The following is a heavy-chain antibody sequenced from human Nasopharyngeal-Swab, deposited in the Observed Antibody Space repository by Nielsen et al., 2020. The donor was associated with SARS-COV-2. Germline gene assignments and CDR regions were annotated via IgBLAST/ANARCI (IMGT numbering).Heavy chain of an antibody. D-gene: IGHD2-21*01. CDR2: IYYSGST. J-gene: IGHJ4*02. Sequence: SETLSLTCTVSGGSISSYYWSWIRQPPGKGLEWIGYIYYSGSTNYNPSPKSRVTISVDTSKNQFSLKLSSVTAADTAVYYCARSGDGYDYWGQGTLVTVSS. CDR1: GGSISSYY. CDR3: ARSGDGYDY. V-gene: IGHV4-59*01.